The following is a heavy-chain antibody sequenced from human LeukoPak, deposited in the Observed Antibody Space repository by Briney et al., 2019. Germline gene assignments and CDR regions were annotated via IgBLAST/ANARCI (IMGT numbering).Heavy chain of an antibody. CDR3: TPQGYYDSSGYYPHDY. Sequence: PGGSLRLSCAASGFTFSSYAMSWVRQAPGKGLEWVGRIKSKTDGGTTDYAAPVKGRFTISRDDSKNTLYLQMNSLKTEDTAVYYCTPQGYYDSSGYYPHDYWGQGTLVTVSS. J-gene: IGHJ4*02. D-gene: IGHD3-22*01. CDR1: GFTFSSYA. V-gene: IGHV3-15*01. CDR2: IKSKTDGGTT.